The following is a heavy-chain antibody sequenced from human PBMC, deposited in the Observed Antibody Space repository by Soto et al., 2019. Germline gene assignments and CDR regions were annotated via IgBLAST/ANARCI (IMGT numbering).Heavy chain of an antibody. J-gene: IGHJ6*02. D-gene: IGHD1-26*01. CDR1: GGTFSSYA. V-gene: IGHV1-69*06. CDR2: IIPIFGTA. Sequence: SVKVSCKASGGTFSSYAISWVRQAPGQGLEWMGGIIPIFGTANYAQKFQGRVTITADKSTSTAYMELSSLRSEDTAVYYCAREGGSYYGYYYGMDVWGQGTTVTVSS. CDR3: AREGGSYYGYYYGMDV.